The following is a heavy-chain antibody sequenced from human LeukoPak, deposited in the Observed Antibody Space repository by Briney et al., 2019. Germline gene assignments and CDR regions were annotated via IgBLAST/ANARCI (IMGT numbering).Heavy chain of an antibody. Sequence: GGSLRLSCAASGFVFSGYSINWVRQAPGKGLEWVSYISESSSHTYYVDSVKGRFTISRGNAKNSLYLQMSSLRAEDTGIYYCARDRAVKARIGGMDVWGQGTTVIVSS. D-gene: IGHD5-24*01. V-gene: IGHV3-21*06. CDR1: GFVFSGYS. J-gene: IGHJ6*02. CDR3: ARDRAVKARIGGMDV. CDR2: ISESSSHT.